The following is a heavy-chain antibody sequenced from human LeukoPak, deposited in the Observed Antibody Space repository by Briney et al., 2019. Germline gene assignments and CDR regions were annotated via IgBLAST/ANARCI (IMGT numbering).Heavy chain of an antibody. V-gene: IGHV4-4*09. CDR2: IYTSGST. J-gene: IGHJ4*02. Sequence: SETLSLTCAVYGGSFSGYYWSWIRQPPGKGLEWIGYIYTSGSTNYNPSLKSRVTISVDTSKNQFSLKLSSVTAADTAVYYCARGRGGSSWKRGYFDYWGQGTLVTVSS. CDR3: ARGRGGSSWKRGYFDY. CDR1: GGSFSGYY. D-gene: IGHD6-13*01.